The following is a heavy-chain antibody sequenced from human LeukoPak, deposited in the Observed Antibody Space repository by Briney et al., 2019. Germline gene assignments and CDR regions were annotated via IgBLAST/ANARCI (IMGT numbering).Heavy chain of an antibody. J-gene: IGHJ4*02. CDR1: GASISGSGYY. CDR3: AKSGGYGLIDY. CDR2: IYYSGST. V-gene: IGHV4-39*01. D-gene: IGHD1-26*01. Sequence: PSETLSLTCAVSGASISGSGYYWGWIRQPPGKGLEWIGNIYYSGSTYYNASLQSRVTISIDTSKNQFSLRLNSVTAADTAMYYCAKSGGYGLIDYWGQGTPVTVSS.